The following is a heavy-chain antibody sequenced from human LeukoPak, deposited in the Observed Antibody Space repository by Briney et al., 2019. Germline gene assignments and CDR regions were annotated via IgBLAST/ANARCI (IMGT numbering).Heavy chain of an antibody. V-gene: IGHV1-24*01. Sequence: ASVKVSCKVSGYTLTELSMHWVRQAPGKGLEWMGGFDPEDGETIYAQKFQGRVTMTEDTSTDTAYMELSSLRSEDTAVYYCATLNYYYYGMDVWGQGTTATVSS. J-gene: IGHJ6*02. CDR1: GYTLTELS. CDR2: FDPEDGET. CDR3: ATLNYYYYGMDV.